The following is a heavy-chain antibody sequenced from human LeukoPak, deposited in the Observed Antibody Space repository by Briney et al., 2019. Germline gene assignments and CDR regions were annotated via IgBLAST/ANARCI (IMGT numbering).Heavy chain of an antibody. CDR3: ARDGGSGYANWYFDL. CDR2: INPSGAST. CDR1: GYTFTSYY. Sequence: ASVKVSCKASGYTFTSYYMHWVRQAPGQGLGWMGIINPSGASTSYAQKFQGRVTMTRDTSTSTVYMELSSLRSEDTAVYYCARDGGSGYANWYFDLWGRGTLVTVSS. D-gene: IGHD3-22*01. V-gene: IGHV1-46*01. J-gene: IGHJ2*01.